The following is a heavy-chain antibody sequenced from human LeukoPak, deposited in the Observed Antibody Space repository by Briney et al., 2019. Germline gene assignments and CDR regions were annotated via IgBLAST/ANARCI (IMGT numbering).Heavy chain of an antibody. CDR1: GYTFTGYY. D-gene: IGHD3-10*01. J-gene: IGHJ6*04. CDR3: ARVQWSQPHPDV. CDR2: INPNSGGT. V-gene: IGHV1-2*02. Sequence: GASVKASCKASGYTFTGYYMHWVRQAPGQGLEWMGWINPNSGGTNYAQKFQGRVTMTRDTSISTAYMELSRLRSDDTAVYYCARVQWSQPHPDVWGKGTTVTVSS.